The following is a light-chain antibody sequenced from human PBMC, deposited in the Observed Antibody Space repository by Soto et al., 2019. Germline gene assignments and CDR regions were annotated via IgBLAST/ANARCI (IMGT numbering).Light chain of an antibody. CDR3: QQYVTSPRT. V-gene: IGKV3-20*01. CDR1: QSLRPTY. J-gene: IGKJ1*01. Sequence: EIVLTQPPDTLSLSPGETASLSCRASQSLRPTYIAWYQQRPGQAPRLLIYGASFRATDIPNRFSGRGSGTDFTLSISRLEPEDFAVYYCQQYVTSPRTFGQGTKVDIK. CDR2: GAS.